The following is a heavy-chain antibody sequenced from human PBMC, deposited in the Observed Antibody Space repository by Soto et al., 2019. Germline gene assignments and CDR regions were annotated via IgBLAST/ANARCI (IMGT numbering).Heavy chain of an antibody. V-gene: IGHV1-69*01. CDR1: GGTPSNSA. D-gene: IGHD3-22*01. J-gene: IGHJ6*02. CDR3: EGGRIVVVGSSAYYGMDV. CDR2: IIPVFGLV. Sequence: QVHLRRQSGAEVTKPGSSVKVSCKASGGTPSNSAISWVRQAPGQGLEWMGGIIPVFGLVKYAQNFQGRVTITADESTNTAYMELSRLRPEDTTVYYCEGGRIVVVGSSAYYGMDVWGQGTTVTVSS.